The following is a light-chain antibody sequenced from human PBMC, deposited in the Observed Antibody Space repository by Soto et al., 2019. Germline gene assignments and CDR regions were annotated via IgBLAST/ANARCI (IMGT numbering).Light chain of an antibody. CDR1: SSDIGTYKL. Sequence: QSALTQPPSVSGSPGQSITISCTGTSSDIGTYKLVSWYQQHPGKAPKLIIYEVSKRPSGVSNRFSGSKSGNTASLTISGLQAEDEADYYCCSYAGSNTLVFGGGTKLTVL. CDR3: CSYAGSNTLV. CDR2: EVS. V-gene: IGLV2-23*02. J-gene: IGLJ2*01.